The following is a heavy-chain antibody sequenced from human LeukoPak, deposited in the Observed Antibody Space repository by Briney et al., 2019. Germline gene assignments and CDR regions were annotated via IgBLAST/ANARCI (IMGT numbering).Heavy chain of an antibody. J-gene: IGHJ4*02. CDR1: GFTFSTYG. CDR2: ARFDGGNR. Sequence: GGPLRLSCAASGFTFSTYGMHWVRQAPGKGLEWVAFARFDGGNRYHADSVKGRFTISRDNSRNTLYLQMNSLRSEDTAVYFCAIDRRPYSGYDPFDHWGQGTLVTVSS. D-gene: IGHD5-12*01. CDR3: AIDRRPYSGYDPFDH. V-gene: IGHV3-30*02.